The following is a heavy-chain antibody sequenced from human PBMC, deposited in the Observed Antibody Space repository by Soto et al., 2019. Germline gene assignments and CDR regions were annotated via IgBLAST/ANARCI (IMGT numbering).Heavy chain of an antibody. J-gene: IGHJ4*02. CDR1: GFTFSYAW. CDR3: ARSFVVVTALDY. Sequence: GGSLRLSCAASGFTFSYAWMNWVRQAPGKGLEWVSAISGSGGSTYYADSVKGRFTISRDNSKNTLYLQMNSLRAEDTAVYYCARSFVVVTALDYWGQGTLVTVSS. D-gene: IGHD2-21*02. V-gene: IGHV3-23*01. CDR2: ISGSGGST.